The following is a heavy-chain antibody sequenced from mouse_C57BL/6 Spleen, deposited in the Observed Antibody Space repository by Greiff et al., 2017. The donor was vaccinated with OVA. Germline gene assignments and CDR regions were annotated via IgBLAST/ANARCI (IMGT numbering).Heavy chain of an antibody. CDR2: IYPGDGDT. V-gene: IGHV1-82*01. J-gene: IGHJ4*01. CDR3: ARSWLCMDY. D-gene: IGHD1-1*02. CDR1: GYAFSSSW. Sequence: QVQLQQSGPELVKPGASVKISCKASGYAFSSSWMNWVKQRPGKGLEWIGRIYPGDGDTNYNGKFKGKATLTADKSSSTAYMQLSSLTSEDSAVYFCARSWLCMDYWGQGTSVTVSS.